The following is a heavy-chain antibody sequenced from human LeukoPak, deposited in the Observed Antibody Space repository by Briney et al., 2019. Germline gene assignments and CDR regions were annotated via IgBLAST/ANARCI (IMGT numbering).Heavy chain of an antibody. CDR1: GFTFSNYW. D-gene: IGHD2-8*01. Sequence: GGSLRLSCVAAGFTFSNYWMHWVRHVPGRGRVWVARINGVGGRTNYAESVQGRFTISRAHATNTLSLQMHSLRDEDTAVYSCARGRFLDYCTDGECFPYHWGLGTLVTVSS. J-gene: IGHJ5*02. CDR2: INGVGGRT. CDR3: ARGRFLDYCTDGECFPYH. V-gene: IGHV3-74*01.